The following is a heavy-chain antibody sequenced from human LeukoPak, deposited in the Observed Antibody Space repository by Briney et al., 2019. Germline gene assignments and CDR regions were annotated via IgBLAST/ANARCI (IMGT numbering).Heavy chain of an antibody. CDR2: INAGNGNT. J-gene: IGHJ4*02. D-gene: IGHD3-10*01. Sequence: ASVTVSCKASGYTFTSYALHWVRQAPGQRHEWMGWINAGNGNTKYSQKFQGRVTITRDTSASTAYMELSSLRSEDTAVYYCASSEFGESFDYWGQGTLVTVSS. CDR1: GYTFTSYA. V-gene: IGHV1-3*01. CDR3: ASSEFGESFDY.